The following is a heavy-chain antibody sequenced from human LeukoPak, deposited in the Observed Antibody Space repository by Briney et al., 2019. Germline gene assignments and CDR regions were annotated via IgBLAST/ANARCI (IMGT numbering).Heavy chain of an antibody. J-gene: IGHJ6*03. D-gene: IGHD2-2*01. CDR2: IYTSGST. CDR3: ARLCSSTSCYYTDV. CDR1: GGSISSYY. Sequence: SETLSLTCTVSGGSISSYYWSWIRQPPGKGLEWIGCIYTSGSTNYNPSLKSRVTISVDTSKNQFSLKLSSVTAADTAVYYCARLCSSTSCYYTDVWGKGTTVTVSS. V-gene: IGHV4-4*09.